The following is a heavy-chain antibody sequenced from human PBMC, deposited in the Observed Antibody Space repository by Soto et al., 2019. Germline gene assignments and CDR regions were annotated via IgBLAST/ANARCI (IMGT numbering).Heavy chain of an antibody. V-gene: IGHV3-23*01. CDR3: AKEYSSSSAFDY. D-gene: IGHD6-6*01. Sequence: GVLRLSCAASGFTFSSYSMSWVRPAPGKGLEWVSAISGSGGSTYYADSVKGRFTISRDNSKNTLYLQMNSLRAEDTAVYYCAKEYSSSSAFDYWGQGTLVTVSS. CDR1: GFTFSSYS. J-gene: IGHJ4*02. CDR2: ISGSGGST.